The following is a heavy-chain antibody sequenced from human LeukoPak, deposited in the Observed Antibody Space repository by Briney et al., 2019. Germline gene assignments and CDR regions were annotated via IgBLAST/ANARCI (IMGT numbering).Heavy chain of an antibody. CDR1: GFTFDDYA. CDR2: ISGDGGST. CDR3: AKDRYDSSGSRLDY. D-gene: IGHD3-22*01. J-gene: IGHJ4*02. Sequence: PGGSLRLSCAASGFTFDDYAMHWVRQAPGKGLEWVSLISGDGGSTYYADSVKGRFTISRDNSKNSLYLQMNSLRTEDTALYYSAKDRYDSSGSRLDYWGQGTLVTVSS. V-gene: IGHV3-43*02.